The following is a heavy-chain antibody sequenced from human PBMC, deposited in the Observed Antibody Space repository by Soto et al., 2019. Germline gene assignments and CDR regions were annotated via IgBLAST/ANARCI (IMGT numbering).Heavy chain of an antibody. J-gene: IGHJ4*02. CDR1: DGSISSRGDY. CDR2: IYYSGST. V-gene: IGHV4-31*03. Sequence: PLSLTCTVSDGSISSRGDYWSWIRQHPGKGLEWIRYIYYSGSTYYNPSLKSRVTISVDTSKNQFSLKLSSVTAADTAVYYCARGRQYYDSSGTPDYWGQGTLVTVSS. CDR3: ARGRQYYDSSGTPDY. D-gene: IGHD3-22*01.